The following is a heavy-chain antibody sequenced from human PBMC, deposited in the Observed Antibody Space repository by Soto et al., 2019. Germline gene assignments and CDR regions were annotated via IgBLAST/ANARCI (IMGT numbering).Heavy chain of an antibody. V-gene: IGHV4-39*01. CDR3: ARHRIEVVWRGFDY. J-gene: IGHJ4*02. D-gene: IGHD1-1*01. CDR1: TDSNNFSNSY. CDR2: SSYNGGT. Sequence: QLQLQESGPRLVKPSETLSLTCTVFTDSNNFSNSYWGWIRQPPGEGLQWIGSSSYNGGTFFNPSLKGRVDISIDASKRQSSLQVTSVTAADAAVYYCARHRIEVVWRGFDYWCQGRPVTVSS.